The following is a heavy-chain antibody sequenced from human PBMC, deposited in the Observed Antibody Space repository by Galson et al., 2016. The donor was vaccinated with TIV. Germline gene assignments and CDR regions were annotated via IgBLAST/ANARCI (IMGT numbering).Heavy chain of an antibody. J-gene: IGHJ4*02. V-gene: IGHV3-11*01. CDR3: ARDCSSSNCYTDPIYFDS. CDR2: IGASGRIS. D-gene: IGHD2-2*01. Sequence: SLRLPCAASGFTFGDFYMSWVRQAPGKGLEWISYIGASGRISYYADSVKGRFTISRDNAKNSLYLQMNGLRVEDTAVYYCARDCSSSNCYTDPIYFDSWGQGVLVTVSS. CDR1: GFTFGDFY.